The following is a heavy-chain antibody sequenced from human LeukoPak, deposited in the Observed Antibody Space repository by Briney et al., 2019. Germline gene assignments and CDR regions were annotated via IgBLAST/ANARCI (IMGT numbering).Heavy chain of an antibody. Sequence: PGRSLRLSCAASAFTLSIYGMHWVRQAPGKGLEWVAVIWYDGSKKYYADSVKGRFTISRDNSKNTLYLQMNSLRAEDTAVYYCAREEGNYDILTGDWIYYFDYWGQGTLVTVSS. CDR1: AFTLSIYG. CDR2: IWYDGSKK. D-gene: IGHD3-9*01. V-gene: IGHV3-33*01. J-gene: IGHJ4*02. CDR3: AREEGNYDILTGDWIYYFDY.